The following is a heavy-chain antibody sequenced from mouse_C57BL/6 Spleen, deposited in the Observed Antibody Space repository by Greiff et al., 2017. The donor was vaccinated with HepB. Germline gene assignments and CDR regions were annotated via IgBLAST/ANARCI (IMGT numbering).Heavy chain of an antibody. CDR1: GYTFTDYN. V-gene: IGHV1-18*01. CDR3: ARRDYSNYEYFDV. Sequence: EVQLVESGPELVKPGASVKIPCKASGYTFTDYNMDWVKQSHGKSLEWIGDINPNNGGTIYNQKFKGKATLTVDKSSSTAYMELRSLTSEDTAVYYCARRDYSNYEYFDVWGTGTTVTVSS. J-gene: IGHJ1*03. CDR2: INPNNGGT. D-gene: IGHD2-5*01.